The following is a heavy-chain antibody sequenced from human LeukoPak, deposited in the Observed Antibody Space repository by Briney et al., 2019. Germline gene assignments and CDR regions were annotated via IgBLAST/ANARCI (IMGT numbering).Heavy chain of an antibody. CDR1: GFTFSSYW. Sequence: GGSLRLSCAASGFTFSSYWMHWVRQAPGKGLVWVSHIHSDGSSTRYADSVKGRFTISRDNAKNTLYLEVSSLRVEDTAVYYCATNAATVAAGNFFDCWGQGTLVTVSS. D-gene: IGHD6-13*01. CDR2: IHSDGSST. CDR3: ATNAATVAAGNFFDC. V-gene: IGHV3-74*01. J-gene: IGHJ4*02.